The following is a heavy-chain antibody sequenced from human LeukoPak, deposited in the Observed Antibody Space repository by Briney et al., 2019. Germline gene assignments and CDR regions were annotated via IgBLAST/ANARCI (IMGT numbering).Heavy chain of an antibody. J-gene: IGHJ4*02. CDR3: ARQAAAGTGFDY. Sequence: EASVKVSCKASGGTFSSYAISWVRQAPGQGLEWMGGIIPIFGTANYAQKFQGRVTITADESTSTAYMELSSLRSEDTAVYYCARQAAAGTGFDYWGQGTLVTVSS. CDR1: GGTFSSYA. V-gene: IGHV1-69*13. CDR2: IIPIFGTA. D-gene: IGHD6-13*01.